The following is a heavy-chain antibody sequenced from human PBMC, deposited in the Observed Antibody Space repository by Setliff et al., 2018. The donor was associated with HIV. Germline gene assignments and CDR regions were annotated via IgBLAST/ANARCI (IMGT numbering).Heavy chain of an antibody. Sequence: TLSLTCAVSGYSITSDYYWGWIRQPPGKGLEWIGYIYYSGSTNYNPSLKSRVTISVDTSKNQFSLKLSSVTPADTAVYYCARDHIVATIRDYYYGMDVWGQGTTVTVSS. CDR3: ARDHIVATIRDYYYGMDV. J-gene: IGHJ6*02. D-gene: IGHD5-12*01. CDR1: GYSITSDYY. CDR2: IYYSGST. V-gene: IGHV4-38-2*02.